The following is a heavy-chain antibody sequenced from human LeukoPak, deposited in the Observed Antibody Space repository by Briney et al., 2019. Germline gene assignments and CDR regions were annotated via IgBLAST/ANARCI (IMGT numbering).Heavy chain of an antibody. D-gene: IGHD3-16*01. J-gene: IGHJ5*02. CDR2: ISGSGGST. CDR1: GFTFSSYV. Sequence: GGSLRLSCAASGFTFSSYVMSWVRQAPGKGLEWVAAISGSGGSTYYADSVKGRFTISRDNSKNTLYLQMNSLRAEDTAVYYCAKIGGVEMGTNWFDPWGQGTLVAVSS. CDR3: AKIGGVEMGTNWFDP. V-gene: IGHV3-23*01.